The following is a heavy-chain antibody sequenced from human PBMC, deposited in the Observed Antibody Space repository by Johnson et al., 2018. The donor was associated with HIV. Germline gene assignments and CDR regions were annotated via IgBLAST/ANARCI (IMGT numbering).Heavy chain of an antibody. D-gene: IGHD3-16*01. V-gene: IGHV3-23*04. CDR2: ISGSDGST. Sequence: VQLVESGGGLVKPGGSPRLSCAASGFTLSNYAMNWVRQAPGKGLEWVTAISGSDGSTYYADSAKGRFTISRNNSKNTLHLQMKSLRAEDTAVYDCAKEGRDYVWGSPYDAFDIWGQGTMVTVSS. J-gene: IGHJ3*02. CDR1: GFTLSNYA. CDR3: AKEGRDYVWGSPYDAFDI.